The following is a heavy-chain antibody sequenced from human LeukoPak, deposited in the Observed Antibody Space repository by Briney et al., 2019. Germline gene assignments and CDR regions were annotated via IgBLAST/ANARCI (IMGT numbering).Heavy chain of an antibody. CDR2: IGGSGGGT. D-gene: IGHD6-19*01. Sequence: PGGSLTLSCAASGFTFSNFAMNWVRQAPGKGLEWVSAIGGSGGGTYYADSVKGRFTISRDNSKNTLYLQMNSLRAEDTAVYYCAKDPGKQWLVQGDSWGQGTLVSVSS. CDR3: AKDPGKQWLVQGDS. J-gene: IGHJ4*02. V-gene: IGHV3-23*01. CDR1: GFTFSNFA.